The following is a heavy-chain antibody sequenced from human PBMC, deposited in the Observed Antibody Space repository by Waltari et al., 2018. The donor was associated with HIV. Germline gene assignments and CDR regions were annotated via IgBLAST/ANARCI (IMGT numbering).Heavy chain of an antibody. Sequence: DVQVVESGGDFVQPGGLLRLSCAASGFPLRSYWLVWVRQVPGKGLVWVSHINSAGNIADYADSVKGRFTISRNNVDNTLYLQMNNLRVEDTAVYYCVRGDPYCDTIRENWYFDLWGRGTLVVVSS. CDR2: INSAGNIA. J-gene: IGHJ2*01. D-gene: IGHD2-21*01. V-gene: IGHV3-74*01. CDR3: VRGDPYCDTIRENWYFDL. CDR1: GFPLRSYW.